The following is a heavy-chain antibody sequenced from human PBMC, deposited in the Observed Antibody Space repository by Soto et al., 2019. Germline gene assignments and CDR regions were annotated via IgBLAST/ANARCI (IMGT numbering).Heavy chain of an antibody. D-gene: IGHD2-8*01. Sequence: QVHLVQSGAEVKEPGASVRVSCEASGYTFTSHIIHWARQAPGQGLEWMGWIIVSHGSPRYSPPFQGRITFGRDTSATTAYMELTSLTLEDTAVYYCAREPEDGVPGDYWGQGTPVVVSS. V-gene: IGHV1-3*01. J-gene: IGHJ4*02. CDR1: GYTFTSHI. CDR3: AREPEDGVPGDY. CDR2: IIVSHGSP.